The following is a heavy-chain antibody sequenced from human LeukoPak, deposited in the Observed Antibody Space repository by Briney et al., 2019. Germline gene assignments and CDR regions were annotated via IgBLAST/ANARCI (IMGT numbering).Heavy chain of an antibody. CDR1: GYTFSSYG. CDR2: ISAYNGNT. Sequence: ASVKVSCKASGYTFSSYGISWVRQAPGQGLEWMWWISAYNGNTNYAQMVQGRVTMTTDTSTSAAYMEVRSLRSDDTAMYYCARDVGDIVTIPAAISVPWGQGTLVTVSS. J-gene: IGHJ5*02. CDR3: ARDVGDIVTIPAAISVP. V-gene: IGHV1-18*01. D-gene: IGHD2-2*01.